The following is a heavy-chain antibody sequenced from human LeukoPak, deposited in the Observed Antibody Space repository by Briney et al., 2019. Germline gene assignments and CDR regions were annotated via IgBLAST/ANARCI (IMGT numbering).Heavy chain of an antibody. CDR1: GLTFSSYA. CDR3: AKGNIVVVTANYYFDY. CDR2: ISGSGGST. J-gene: IGHJ4*02. V-gene: IGHV3-23*01. Sequence: PGGSLRLSCAASGLTFSSYAMSWVRQAPGKGLEWVSAISGSGGSTYYADSVKGRFTISRDNSKNTLYLQLNSLRAEDTAVYYCAKGNIVVVTANYYFDYWGQGTLVTVSS. D-gene: IGHD2-21*02.